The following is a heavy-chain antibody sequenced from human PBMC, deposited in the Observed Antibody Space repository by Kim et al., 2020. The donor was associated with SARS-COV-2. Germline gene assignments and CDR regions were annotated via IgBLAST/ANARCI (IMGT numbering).Heavy chain of an antibody. CDR3: ARVDGTGGYYYYYYGMDV. Sequence: SETLSLTCTVSGGSVSSGSYYWSWIRQPPGKGLEWIGYIYYSGSTNYNPSLKSRVTISVDTSKNQFSLKLSSVTAADTAVYYCARVDGTGGYYYYYYGMDVWGQGTTVTVSS. CDR1: GGSVSSGSYY. J-gene: IGHJ6*02. V-gene: IGHV4-61*01. CDR2: IYYSGST. D-gene: IGHD1-26*01.